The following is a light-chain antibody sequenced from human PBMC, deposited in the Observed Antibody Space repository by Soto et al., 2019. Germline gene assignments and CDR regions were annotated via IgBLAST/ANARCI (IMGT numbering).Light chain of an antibody. CDR2: GAS. CDR3: QQCNNWPLT. V-gene: IGKV3-15*01. CDR1: QSLNSN. J-gene: IGKJ4*01. Sequence: EIVFTQSPATLSVSPGDSVTLSCRASQSLNSNLAWIQQKPGQVPRLLIYGASTRATGVPARFSASASGTEFTLTISSLQSEDFAVYYCQQCNNWPLTFGGGTRVEIK.